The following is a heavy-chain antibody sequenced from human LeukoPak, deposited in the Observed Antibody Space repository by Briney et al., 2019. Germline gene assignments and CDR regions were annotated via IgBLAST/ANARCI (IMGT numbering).Heavy chain of an antibody. Sequence: GGSLRLSCAASGFTFSSYSMNWVRQAPGKGLEWVSSISSSSSYIYYADSVKGRFTISRDNAKNSLYLQMNSLRAEDTAVYYCAREDYGSGSGGYWGQGTLVTVSS. V-gene: IGHV3-21*01. CDR3: AREDYGSGSGGY. CDR1: GFTFSSYS. D-gene: IGHD3-10*01. J-gene: IGHJ4*02. CDR2: ISSSSSYI.